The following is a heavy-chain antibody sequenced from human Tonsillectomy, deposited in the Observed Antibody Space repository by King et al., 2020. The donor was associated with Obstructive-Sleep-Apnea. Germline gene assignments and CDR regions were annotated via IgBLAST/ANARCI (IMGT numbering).Heavy chain of an antibody. J-gene: IGHJ6*02. V-gene: IGHV4-34*01. CDR3: AREGEVLLWFGELGMDV. D-gene: IGHD3-10*01. CDR2: INHSGST. CDR1: GGSFSGYY. Sequence: HVQLQQWGAGLLKPSETLSLTCAVYGGSFSGYYWSWIRQPPGKGLEWIGEINHSGSTNYNPSLKSRVTISVDTSKNQFSLKLSSVTAADTAVYYCAREGEVLLWFGELGMDVWGQGTTVTVSS.